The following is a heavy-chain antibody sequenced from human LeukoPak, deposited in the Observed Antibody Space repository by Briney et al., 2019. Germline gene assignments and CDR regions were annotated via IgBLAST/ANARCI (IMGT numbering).Heavy chain of an antibody. Sequence: SETLSLTCIVPGGSISSSSYYWAWIRQSPGKGLEWIGTFSSGGSAYYNPSLTSRVSITKDTSDNQFSLRLYSVTAADTAAYYCARKQTGTMYDVWGQGTQVTVSS. J-gene: IGHJ4*02. CDR3: ARKQTGTMYDV. CDR2: FSSGGSA. V-gene: IGHV4-39*07. D-gene: IGHD1-7*01. CDR1: GGSISSSSYY.